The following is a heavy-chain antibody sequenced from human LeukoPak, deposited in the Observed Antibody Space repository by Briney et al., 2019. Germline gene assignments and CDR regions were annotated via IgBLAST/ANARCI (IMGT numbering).Heavy chain of an antibody. Sequence: SETLSLTCVVSGYSITRGYYWGWIRQPPGKGLEWIGIIYLSGSTYYSPSLKSRVTISVDTSKNQFSLRLSSVTAADTAIYYCARISPGAFDIWGQGTMVTVSS. CDR2: IYLSGST. V-gene: IGHV4-38-2*01. CDR3: ARISPGAFDI. J-gene: IGHJ3*02. D-gene: IGHD2-15*01. CDR1: GYSITRGYY.